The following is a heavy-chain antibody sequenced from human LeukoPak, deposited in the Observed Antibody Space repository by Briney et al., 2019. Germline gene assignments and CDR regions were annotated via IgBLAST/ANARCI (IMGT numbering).Heavy chain of an antibody. V-gene: IGHV5-51*01. CDR1: GYSFTSYW. J-gene: IGHJ4*02. CDR2: IYPGDSEI. CDR3: ARAGSTWDNFDS. D-gene: IGHD2-2*01. Sequence: GESLKISCKGFGYSFTSYWIGWVRQMPGKGLEWMGIIYPGDSEIRYSPSFQGQVTLSADKSISAAYLQWSSLKASDTAIYYCARAGSTWDNFDSWGQGTLVTVS.